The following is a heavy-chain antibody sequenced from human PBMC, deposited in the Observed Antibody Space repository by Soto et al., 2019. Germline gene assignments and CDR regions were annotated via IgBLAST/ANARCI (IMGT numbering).Heavy chain of an antibody. Sequence: ASVKVSCKASGNTNTIYFIHWLRQAPGQGLEWLGWINPVSGGTNYAPKFLGRVTMTRDRSTTTAFMELRGLRSDDTAVYYCARGGSYYAHWGQGTLVTVSS. J-gene: IGHJ4*02. V-gene: IGHV1-2*02. CDR2: INPVSGGT. D-gene: IGHD1-26*01. CDR1: GNTNTIYF. CDR3: ARGGSYYAH.